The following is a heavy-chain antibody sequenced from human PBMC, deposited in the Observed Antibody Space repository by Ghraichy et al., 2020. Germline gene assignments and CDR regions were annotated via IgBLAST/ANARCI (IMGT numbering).Heavy chain of an antibody. D-gene: IGHD6-19*01. V-gene: IGHV3-48*02. Sequence: GGSLRLSCVGSGFSFSSYSMNWVRQSPGKGLEWVSYITSSGRSIFYADSVRGRFTISRDNAQNSLYLQMNSLRDEDTAVYYCSRGGGAGTPVLYHMDVWGLGTTVTVSS. J-gene: IGHJ6*02. CDR3: SRGGGAGTPVLYHMDV. CDR1: GFSFSSYS. CDR2: ITSSGRSI.